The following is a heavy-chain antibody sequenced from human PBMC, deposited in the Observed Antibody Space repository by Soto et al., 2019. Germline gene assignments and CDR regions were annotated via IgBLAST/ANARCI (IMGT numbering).Heavy chain of an antibody. J-gene: IGHJ5*02. V-gene: IGHV4-61*01. CDR2: IYYTGNT. CDR3: ARYDAESGSNKLDP. Sequence: QVQLQEAGPGVVKPSETLSVTCTVSGGSVSSRSHFWIWIRQPPGGGLQWIGYIYYTGNTNYSPSHRSRATLSVDPSRNQFSLRLTSVTAADTAIYYCARYDAESGSNKLDPWGQGTLVTVSS. CDR1: GGSVSSRSHF. D-gene: IGHD5-12*01.